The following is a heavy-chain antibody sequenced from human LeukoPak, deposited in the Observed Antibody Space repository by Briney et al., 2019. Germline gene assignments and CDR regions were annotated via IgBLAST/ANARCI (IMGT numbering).Heavy chain of an antibody. CDR3: AKRGIVIRAVIIVGFHKEAYYFDY. Sequence: GGSLRLSCAVCGIILSNYGLSWVGQAGGRGGDWVAGISDSGGCTNYADSVKGRFTISRDNPKDTLYLQMNSLRAEDTAVYFCAKRGIVIRAVIIVGFHKEAYYFDYWGQGALVTVSS. CDR2: ISDSGGCT. J-gene: IGHJ4*02. D-gene: IGHD3-10*01. CDR1: GIILSNYG. V-gene: IGHV3-23*01.